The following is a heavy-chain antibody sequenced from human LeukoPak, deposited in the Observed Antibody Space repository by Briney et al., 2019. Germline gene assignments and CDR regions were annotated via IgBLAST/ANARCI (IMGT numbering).Heavy chain of an antibody. CDR2: ISGSGGST. Sequence: GGTLRLSCAASGFTFSTYAMSWVRQAPGKGLEWVSAISGSGGSTYYADSVKGRFTISRDNSKNTLYLQMNSLRAEDTAVYHCAKLGGSGSYVWGQGTLVTVSS. V-gene: IGHV3-23*01. CDR3: AKLGGSGSYV. J-gene: IGHJ4*02. D-gene: IGHD3-10*01. CDR1: GFTFSTYA.